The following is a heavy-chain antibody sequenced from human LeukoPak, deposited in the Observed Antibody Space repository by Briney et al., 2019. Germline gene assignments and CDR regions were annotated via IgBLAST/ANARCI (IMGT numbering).Heavy chain of an antibody. CDR1: GYTFTSYY. Sequence: GASVKASCKASGYTFTSYYLHWVRQAPGQGLEWMSIINPSGASTSYEQKFQGRVTMTSDTSTSRVYMELSSLRSEDTAVYYCARGIVTAAGTGGWYFDYWGQGTLVTVSS. V-gene: IGHV1-46*01. D-gene: IGHD6-13*01. CDR2: INPSGAST. J-gene: IGHJ4*02. CDR3: ARGIVTAAGTGGWYFDY.